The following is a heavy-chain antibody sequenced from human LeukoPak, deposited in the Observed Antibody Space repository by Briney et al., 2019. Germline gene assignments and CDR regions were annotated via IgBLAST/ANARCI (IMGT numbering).Heavy chain of an antibody. Sequence: ASVKVSCKASGYTFTSYDINWVRQATGQGLEWMGIINPSGGSTTYAQNFQGRVTMTRDTSTSAVYMELSSLRSEDTAVYYCARGGSLAVAPHLYYFDYWGQGTLVTVSS. D-gene: IGHD6-19*01. V-gene: IGHV1-46*01. CDR1: GYTFTSYD. CDR2: INPSGGST. J-gene: IGHJ4*02. CDR3: ARGGSLAVAPHLYYFDY.